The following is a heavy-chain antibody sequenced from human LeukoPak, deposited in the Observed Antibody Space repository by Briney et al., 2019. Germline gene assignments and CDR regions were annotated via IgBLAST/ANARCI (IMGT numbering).Heavy chain of an antibody. CDR3: ARQTTSSKYYGLDV. CDR2: TYYRSKWYN. V-gene: IGHV6-1*01. CDR1: GDSVSTNTVD. Sequence: SQTLSLTCDISGDSVSTNTVDWNWIRQSPSRGLEWLGRTYYRSKWYNEYAASVKSRIIINPDTSKNQFSLQLNSVTPEDTAVYYCARQTTSSKYYGLDVWSQGTTVTVSS. J-gene: IGHJ6*02. D-gene: IGHD1-14*01.